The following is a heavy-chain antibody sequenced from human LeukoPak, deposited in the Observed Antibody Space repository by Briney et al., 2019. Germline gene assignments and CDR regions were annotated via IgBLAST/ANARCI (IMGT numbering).Heavy chain of an antibody. V-gene: IGHV3-30*18. CDR3: AKSSASGGSYGLDY. D-gene: IGHD2-15*01. Sequence: PGGSLRLSCAASGFTFSSYGMHWVRQAPGKGLEWVAVISYDGSNKYYADSVKGRFTISRDNSENTLYLQMNSLRAEDTAVYYCAKSSASGGSYGLDYWGQGTLVTVSS. J-gene: IGHJ4*02. CDR2: ISYDGSNK. CDR1: GFTFSSYG.